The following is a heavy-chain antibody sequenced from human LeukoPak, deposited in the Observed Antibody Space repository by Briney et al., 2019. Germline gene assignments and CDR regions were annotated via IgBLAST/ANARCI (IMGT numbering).Heavy chain of an antibody. Sequence: PSETLSLTCTVSGGSITNCYWSWIRQPPGKGLEWIGDIYYSGTTNYNPSLTSRVTISVDTSKNQFSLKLSSVTTADTAVYYCARGRVGAGYYGMDVWGQGTTVTVSS. V-gene: IGHV4-59*01. J-gene: IGHJ6*02. CDR3: ARGRVGAGYYGMDV. CDR1: GGSITNCY. D-gene: IGHD1-26*01. CDR2: IYYSGTT.